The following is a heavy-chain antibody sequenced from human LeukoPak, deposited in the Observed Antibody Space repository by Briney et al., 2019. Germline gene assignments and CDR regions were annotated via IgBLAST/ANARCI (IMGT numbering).Heavy chain of an antibody. D-gene: IGHD1-26*01. CDR2: IRYDGSNK. CDR1: GFTFSSYG. J-gene: IGHJ4*02. V-gene: IGHV3-30*02. Sequence: GGSLRLSCAASGFTFSSYGMHWVRQAPGKGLEWVAFIRYDGSNKYYADSVKGRFTISRDNSKNTLYLQMNSLRAEDTAVYYCAKDRHSGSYYGEFGYDYWGQGTLVTVSS. CDR3: AKDRHSGSYYGEFGYDY.